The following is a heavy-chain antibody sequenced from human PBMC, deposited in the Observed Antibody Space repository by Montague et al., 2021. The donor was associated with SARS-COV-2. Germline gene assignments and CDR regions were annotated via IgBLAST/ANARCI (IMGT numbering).Heavy chain of an antibody. J-gene: IGHJ4*02. CDR1: GGSISSYY. V-gene: IGHV4-59*01. CDR2: INYSGST. D-gene: IGHD2/OR15-2a*01. Sequence: SETLSLTCTVSGGSISSYYWSWIRQPPGKGLEWIGYINYSGSTNYNPSLKSRVTISVDTSKNQFSLRLSSVTAADTAVYYCARDLPHSRPRNPVWGQGTLVTVSS. CDR3: ARDLPHSRPRNPV.